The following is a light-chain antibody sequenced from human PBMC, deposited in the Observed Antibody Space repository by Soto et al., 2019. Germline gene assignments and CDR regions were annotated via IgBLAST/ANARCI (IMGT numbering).Light chain of an antibody. J-gene: IGKJ3*01. CDR3: QKHDGVPL. CDR2: DAS. Sequence: DIQLTQSPSSLSASVGDRVTITCPASQDISNHLNWYQQKPGKAPNLLIYDASDLETGVPSRFSGGGSGTFFSFTINSLQPEDIATYYCQKHDGVPLFGPGTKVEI. V-gene: IGKV1-33*01. CDR1: QDISNH.